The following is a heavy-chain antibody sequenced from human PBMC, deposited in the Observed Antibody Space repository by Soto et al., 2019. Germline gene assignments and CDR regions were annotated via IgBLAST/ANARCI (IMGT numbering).Heavy chain of an antibody. D-gene: IGHD3-9*01. CDR2: KNPNSGNT. CDR1: GYTFTSYD. CDR3: SRGYYDSLTGYAYFDY. Sequence: ASVKVSCKASGYTFTSYDINWVRQATGQRLEWMGWKNPNSGNTGYAQTFQGRVTMARVTSTSTVYVGLSSLRSEDTAVYYCSRGYYDSLTGYAYFDYWGQATLITVSS. J-gene: IGHJ4*02. V-gene: IGHV1-8*01.